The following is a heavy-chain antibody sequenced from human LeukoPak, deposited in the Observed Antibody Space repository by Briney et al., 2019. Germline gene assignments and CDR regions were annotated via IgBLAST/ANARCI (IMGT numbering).Heavy chain of an antibody. Sequence: SETLSLTCTVSGGSISSYYWSWIRQPPGKGLEWIGYIYYSGSTNYNPSLKSRVTISVDTSKNQFSLKLSSVTAADTAVYYCARDCSGGSCYSEWGQRTLVTVSS. D-gene: IGHD2-15*01. J-gene: IGHJ4*02. V-gene: IGHV4-59*01. CDR3: ARDCSGGSCYSE. CDR2: IYYSGST. CDR1: GGSISSYY.